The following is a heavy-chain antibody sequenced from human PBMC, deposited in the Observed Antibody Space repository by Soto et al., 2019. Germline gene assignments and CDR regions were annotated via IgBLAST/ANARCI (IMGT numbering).Heavy chain of an antibody. CDR2: IIPIFGTA. CDR3: ARAARIQLWVRENGYWFDP. V-gene: IGHV1-69*13. D-gene: IGHD5-18*01. CDR1: GGTLSIYA. Sequence: SLKVSCKASGGTLSIYAISWVRQAPGQGLEWMGGIIPIFGTANYAQKFQGRVTITADESTSTAYMELSSLRSEDTAVYYCARAARIQLWVRENGYWFDPWGQGTLVTVSS. J-gene: IGHJ5*02.